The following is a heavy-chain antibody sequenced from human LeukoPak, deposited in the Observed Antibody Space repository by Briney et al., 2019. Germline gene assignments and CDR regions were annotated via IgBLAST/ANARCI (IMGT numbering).Heavy chain of an antibody. CDR3: ARTSRHFYGSGTNLTPWPAGMDV. Sequence: SETLSLTCTVSGGSISSYYWSWIRQPPGKGLEWIGYIYYSGSTNYNPSLKSRVTISVDTSKNQLSLKLSSVTAADTAVYYCARTSRHFYGSGTNLTPWPAGMDVWGQGTTVTVSS. CDR1: GGSISSYY. D-gene: IGHD3-10*01. V-gene: IGHV4-59*01. CDR2: IYYSGST. J-gene: IGHJ6*02.